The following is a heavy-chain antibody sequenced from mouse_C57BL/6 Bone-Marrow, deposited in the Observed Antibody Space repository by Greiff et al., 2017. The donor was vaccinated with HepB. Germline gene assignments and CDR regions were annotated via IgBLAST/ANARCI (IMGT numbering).Heavy chain of an antibody. D-gene: IGHD1-1*01. Sequence: VQLQQPGPGLVQPSQSLSITCTASGFSFTSYGVHWVRQSPGKGLEWLGVIWSGGSTDYNAAFMSRLSITKDNSKSQVFFKMNSLQANDTAIYYCATLITSAMEYWGQGTSVTVSS. V-gene: IGHV2-5*01. CDR2: IWSGGST. CDR3: ATLITSAMEY. CDR1: GFSFTSYG. J-gene: IGHJ4*01.